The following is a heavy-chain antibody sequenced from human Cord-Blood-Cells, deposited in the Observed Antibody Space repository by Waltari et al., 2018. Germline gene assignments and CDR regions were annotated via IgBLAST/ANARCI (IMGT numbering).Heavy chain of an antibody. Sequence: QVQLVQSGAEVKKPGASVTVSCKASGYTFTGYYMPWVRQAPGQGLEWMGRINPNSGGTNYAQKFQGRVTMTRDTSISTAYMELSRLRSDDTAVYYCARDPSYCSGGSCYYFDYWGQGTLVTVSS. CDR3: ARDPSYCSGGSCYYFDY. CDR1: GYTFTGYY. CDR2: INPNSGGT. V-gene: IGHV1-2*06. D-gene: IGHD2-15*01. J-gene: IGHJ4*02.